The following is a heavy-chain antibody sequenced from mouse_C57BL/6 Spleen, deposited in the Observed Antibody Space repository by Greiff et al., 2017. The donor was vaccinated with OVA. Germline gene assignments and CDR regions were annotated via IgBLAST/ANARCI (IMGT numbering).Heavy chain of an antibody. J-gene: IGHJ4*01. CDR1: GYSFTDYY. CDR2: INPNYGTT. CDR3: ANLYYYAMDY. V-gene: IGHV1-39*01. Sequence: VQLQQSGPELVKPGASVKISCKASGYSFTDYYMHWVKQSHGKSLEWLGVINPNYGTTSYNQKFKGKATLTVDQSSSTAYMQLNSLTSDDSAVYDCANLYYYAMDYWGQGTSVTVSS.